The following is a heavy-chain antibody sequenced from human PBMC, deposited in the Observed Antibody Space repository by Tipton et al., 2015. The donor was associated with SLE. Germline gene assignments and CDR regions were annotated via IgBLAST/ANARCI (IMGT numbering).Heavy chain of an antibody. D-gene: IGHD3-22*01. CDR3: ARSYCYDSSGSLGEYFQH. CDR2: INPNSGGT. Sequence: QSGPEVKKPGASVKVSCKASGYTFTGYYMHWVRQAPGQGLEWMGWINPNSGGTNYAQKFQGRVTMTRDTSISTAYMELSRLRSDDTAVYYCARSYCYDSSGSLGEYFQHWGQGTLVTVSS. CDR1: GYTFTGYY. J-gene: IGHJ1*01. V-gene: IGHV1-2*02.